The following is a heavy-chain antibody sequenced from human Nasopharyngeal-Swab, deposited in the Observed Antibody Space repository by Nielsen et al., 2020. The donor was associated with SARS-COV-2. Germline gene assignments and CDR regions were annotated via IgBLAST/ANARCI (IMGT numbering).Heavy chain of an antibody. J-gene: IGHJ6*04. CDR1: GFTFSSYS. CDR2: ISSSSSYI. CDR3: ASMRIMDV. V-gene: IGHV3-21*01. Sequence: GESLKISCAASGFTFSSYSMNWVRQAPGKGLEWVSSISSSSSYIYYADSVKGRFTISRDNAKNSLYLQMNSLRAEDTAVYYCASMRIMDVWGKGTTVTVSS. D-gene: IGHD2-15*01.